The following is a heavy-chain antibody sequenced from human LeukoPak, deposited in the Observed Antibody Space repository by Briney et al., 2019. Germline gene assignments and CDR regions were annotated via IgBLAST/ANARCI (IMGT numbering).Heavy chain of an antibody. CDR1: GGSISSSPYF. CDR3: ARGRVSSSTWHSTYYYYSYMDL. V-gene: IGHV4-39*07. Sequence: SETLSLTCTVSGGSISSSPYFWGWIRQPPGKGLEWIGSVYYSGSTYYNPSLNSRVTISRDTSKNHFSLQLSSVTAADTAVYFCARGRVSSSTWHSTYYYYSYMDLWGKGTTVKVSS. CDR2: VYYSGST. J-gene: IGHJ6*03. D-gene: IGHD4-11*01.